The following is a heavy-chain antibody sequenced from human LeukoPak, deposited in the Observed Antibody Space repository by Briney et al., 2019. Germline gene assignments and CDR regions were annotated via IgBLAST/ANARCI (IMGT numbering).Heavy chain of an antibody. J-gene: IGHJ4*02. D-gene: IGHD2-2*01. V-gene: IGHV4-59*12. CDR1: GGSISSYY. CDR3: ARDHCSSTSCKGLDY. CDR2: IYYSGST. Sequence: SETLSLTCTVSGGSISSYYWSWIRQPPGKGLEWIGYIYYSGSTNYNPSLKSRVTISVDTSKNQFSLKLSSVTAADTAVYYCARDHCSSTSCKGLDYWGQGTLVTVSS.